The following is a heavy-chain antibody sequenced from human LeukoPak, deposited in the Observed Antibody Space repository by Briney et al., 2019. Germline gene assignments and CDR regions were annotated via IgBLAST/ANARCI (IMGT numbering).Heavy chain of an antibody. D-gene: IGHD6-6*01. CDR3: ARARIAARPEGFDY. V-gene: IGHV4-34*01. J-gene: IGHJ4*02. Sequence: PSETLSLTCAVYGGSFSGYYWSWLRQPPGKGLEWIGEINHSGSTNYNPSLKSRVTISVDTSKNQFSLKLSSVTAADTAVYYCARARIAARPEGFDYWGQGTLVTVSS. CDR1: GGSFSGYY. CDR2: INHSGST.